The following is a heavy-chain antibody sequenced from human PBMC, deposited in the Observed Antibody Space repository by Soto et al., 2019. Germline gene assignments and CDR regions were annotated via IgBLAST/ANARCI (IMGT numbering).Heavy chain of an antibody. Sequence: ASVKVSCKASGYTFTSYGISWVRQAPGQGLEWMGWISAYNGNTNYAQKFQGRVTITADESTSTAYMELSSLRSEDTAVYYCARGVAALGTDYYYGMDVWFQGTRVTVFS. D-gene: IGHD6-13*01. CDR1: GYTFTSYG. V-gene: IGHV1-18*01. CDR3: ARGVAALGTDYYYGMDV. CDR2: ISAYNGNT. J-gene: IGHJ6*02.